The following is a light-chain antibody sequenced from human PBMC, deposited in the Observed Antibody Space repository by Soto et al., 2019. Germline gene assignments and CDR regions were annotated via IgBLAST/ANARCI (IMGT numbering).Light chain of an antibody. Sequence: QSVGSRPPSVSAAPGQRVTISCSGSSSNIGKYYVSWYQQVPGTAPTLLIYDNTQRPSGIPDRFSGSKSGTSATLAITGLQTGDEADYYCATWDGGLTPQGVFGTGTKVTVL. CDR1: SSNIGKYY. V-gene: IGLV1-51*01. CDR2: DNT. CDR3: ATWDGGLTPQGV. J-gene: IGLJ1*01.